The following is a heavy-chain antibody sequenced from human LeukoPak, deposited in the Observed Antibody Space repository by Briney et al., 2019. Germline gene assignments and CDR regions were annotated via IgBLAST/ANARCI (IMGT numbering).Heavy chain of an antibody. Sequence: SQTLSLTCTVSSGSISSGDYYWSWIRQPPGKGLEWIGYIYYSGSTYYNPSLKSRVTISVDTSKNQFSLKLSSVTAADTAVYYCARYRSYGVYYFDYWGQGTLVTVSS. CDR2: IYYSGST. V-gene: IGHV4-30-4*01. CDR3: ARYRSYGVYYFDY. D-gene: IGHD5-18*01. CDR1: SGSISSGDYY. J-gene: IGHJ4*02.